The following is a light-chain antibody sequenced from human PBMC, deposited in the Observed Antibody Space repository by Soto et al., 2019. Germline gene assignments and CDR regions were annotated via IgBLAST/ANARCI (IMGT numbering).Light chain of an antibody. V-gene: IGLV2-11*01. CDR3: CSYAGSYSYA. J-gene: IGLJ1*01. Sequence: QSVLTQPRSVSGSPGQSVTISCTGTSSDVGGFNSVSWYQQHPGKAPKLMIYDVNKRPSGVPDRFSGSKSGSTASLTISGPQAEDEADYYCCSYAGSYSYAFATGTKVTVL. CDR2: DVN. CDR1: SSDVGGFNS.